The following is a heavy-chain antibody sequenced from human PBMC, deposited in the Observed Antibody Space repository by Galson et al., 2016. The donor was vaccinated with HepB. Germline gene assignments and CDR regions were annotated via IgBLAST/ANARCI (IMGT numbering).Heavy chain of an antibody. Sequence: SETLSLTCTVSGGSISSSSHYLGWIRQPPGKGLEWIGSVFYTGTTYYNPSLKSRVTISVDTSENQISLNLTSVTAPDTAVYYCVIMWDASGWFDTWGQGTLVTVSS. V-gene: IGHV4-39*01. J-gene: IGHJ5*02. CDR2: VFYTGTT. CDR3: VIMWDASGWFDT. CDR1: GGSISSSSHY. D-gene: IGHD1-26*01.